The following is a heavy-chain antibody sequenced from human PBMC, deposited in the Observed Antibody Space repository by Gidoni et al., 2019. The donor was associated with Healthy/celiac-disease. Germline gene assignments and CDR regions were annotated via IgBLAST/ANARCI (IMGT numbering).Heavy chain of an antibody. CDR3: ARGYGSGTRLVAGRSKKRHSSWFDP. CDR1: AGSCSGYY. Sequence: QVQLQQSGAALVKPSETPSPTSAAYAGSCSGYYWSWIRPPSGQGLEWIGEINHSGSTNYNPSLKSRVTRSVDTSKNQFSLKLRSVTAADTAVYYCARGYGSGTRLVAGRSKKRHSSWFDPWGQGTLVTVSS. V-gene: IGHV4-34*01. CDR2: INHSGST. D-gene: IGHD3-10*01. J-gene: IGHJ5*02.